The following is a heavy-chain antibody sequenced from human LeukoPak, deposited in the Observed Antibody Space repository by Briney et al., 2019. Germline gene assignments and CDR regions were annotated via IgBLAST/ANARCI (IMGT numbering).Heavy chain of an antibody. CDR1: GFTFSSYA. D-gene: IGHD6-19*01. CDR2: ISGSGGST. Sequence: GGSLRLSCAASGFTFSSYAMSWVRQAPGKGLEWVSGISGSGGSTYYADSAKGRFTISRDDSKDTLYLQMNSLRAEDTAVYYCARVSLWSSGFNPWGQGTLVTVSS. CDR3: ARVSLWSSGFNP. V-gene: IGHV3-23*01. J-gene: IGHJ5*02.